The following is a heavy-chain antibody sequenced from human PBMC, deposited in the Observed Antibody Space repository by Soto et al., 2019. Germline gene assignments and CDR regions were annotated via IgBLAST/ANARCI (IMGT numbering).Heavy chain of an antibody. CDR3: AKIRGYSYGPPDY. Sequence: PGGLLRLSFAASVFPFRTSAMSWGLEAPGKGLEWVSAISGSGGSTYYAASVKGRFTISRDNSKNTLYLQMNSLRAEDTAVYYCAKIRGYSYGPPDYWGQGTLVTVSS. J-gene: IGHJ4*02. CDR2: ISGSGGST. V-gene: IGHV3-23*01. CDR1: VFPFRTSA. D-gene: IGHD5-18*01.